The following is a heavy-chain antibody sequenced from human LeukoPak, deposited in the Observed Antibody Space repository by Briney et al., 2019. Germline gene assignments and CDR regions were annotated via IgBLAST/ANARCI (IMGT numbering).Heavy chain of an antibody. V-gene: IGHV3-21*01. J-gene: IGHJ1*01. CDR3: VREQQTMAPG. CDR2: ISSSSTYI. D-gene: IGHD3-10*01. CDR1: GFTFSTYN. Sequence: PGGSLRLSCAASGFTFSTYNMNWVRQAPGKGLEWVSFISSSSTYIYYADSVKGRFTISRDDAKDSLYLQMNSLRVEDTAVYYCVREQQTMAPGWGQGTLVTVSS.